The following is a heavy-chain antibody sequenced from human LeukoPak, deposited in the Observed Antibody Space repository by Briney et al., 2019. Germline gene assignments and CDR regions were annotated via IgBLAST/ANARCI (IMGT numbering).Heavy chain of an antibody. J-gene: IGHJ2*01. D-gene: IGHD2-8*01. Sequence: ASVKVSCKASGYTFTSYYMHWVRQAPGQGLEWMGIINPSGGSTSYAQKFQGRVTITRDMSTSTVYMELSSLRSEDTAVYYCARDPIGYCTNGVCYYWYFDLWGRGTLVTVSS. V-gene: IGHV1-46*01. CDR2: INPSGGST. CDR1: GYTFTSYY. CDR3: ARDPIGYCTNGVCYYWYFDL.